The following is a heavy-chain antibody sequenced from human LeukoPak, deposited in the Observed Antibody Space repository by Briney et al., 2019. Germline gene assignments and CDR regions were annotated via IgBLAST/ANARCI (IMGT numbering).Heavy chain of an antibody. CDR1: GGSISSYY. D-gene: IGHD6-6*01. Sequence: SGTLCLTCTVSGGSISSYYWSWVRQPPGKGLEWIGFIYYSGSTNYNPSLKSRVTISVDTSKNQFSLKLSSVTAADTAVYYCARVRGTGSSGWFDPWGQGTLVTVPS. CDR2: IYYSGST. J-gene: IGHJ5*02. V-gene: IGHV4-59*13. CDR3: ARVRGTGSSGWFDP.